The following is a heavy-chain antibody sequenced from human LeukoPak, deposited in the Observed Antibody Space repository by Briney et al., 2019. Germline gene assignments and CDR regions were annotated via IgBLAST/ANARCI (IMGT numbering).Heavy chain of an antibody. V-gene: IGHV4-30-4*01. J-gene: IGHJ4*02. Sequence: PSETLSLTCTVSGGSISSGDYYWSWICQPPGKGLEWIGYIYYSGSTYYNPSLKSRVTISVDTSKNQFSLKLSSVTAADTAVYYCARGKAAAGHFDYWGQGTLVTVSS. D-gene: IGHD6-13*01. CDR2: IYYSGST. CDR1: GGSISSGDYY. CDR3: ARGKAAAGHFDY.